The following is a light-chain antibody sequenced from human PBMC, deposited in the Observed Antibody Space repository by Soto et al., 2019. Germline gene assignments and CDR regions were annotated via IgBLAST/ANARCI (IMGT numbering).Light chain of an antibody. CDR3: QQYYNLPLT. V-gene: IGKV1-33*01. Sequence: DIQMTQSPSSLSASVGDRVTITCQASQDSSNNLNWYQQKPGKAPKLLIYDASNLETGVPSRFSGSGSGTDFTLTISSLQPEDFATYYCQQYYNLPLTFGPGTKVHIK. CDR2: DAS. J-gene: IGKJ3*01. CDR1: QDSSNN.